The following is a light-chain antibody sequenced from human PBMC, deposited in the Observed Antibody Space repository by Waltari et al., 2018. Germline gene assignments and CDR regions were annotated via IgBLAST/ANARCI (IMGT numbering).Light chain of an antibody. CDR3: LVHYGGVGV. J-gene: IGLJ2*01. V-gene: IGLV7-43*01. CDR2: SNT. CDR1: TGAVTSTYF. Sequence: QTVVTQEPSLTVSPGGTVSLTCASSTGAVTSTYFASWFQQKPGQAPRALIYSNTNRHSWTPARFSGSLLGGKSARTLSGVQPEGEAEYYCLVHYGGVGVFGGGTKLTVL.